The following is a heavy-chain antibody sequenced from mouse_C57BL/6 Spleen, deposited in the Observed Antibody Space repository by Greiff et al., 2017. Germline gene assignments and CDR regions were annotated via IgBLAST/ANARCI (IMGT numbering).Heavy chain of an antibody. CDR1: GFTFSDYG. V-gene: IGHV5-17*01. D-gene: IGHD2-4*01. Sequence: EVHLVESGGGLVKPGGSLKLSCAASGFTFSDYGMHWVRQAPEKGLEWVAYISSGSSTIYYADTVKGRCTISRDNAKNTLFLQMTSLRSEDTAMYYCARGYDYDGAMDYWGQGTSVTVSS. CDR2: ISSGSSTI. CDR3: ARGYDYDGAMDY. J-gene: IGHJ4*01.